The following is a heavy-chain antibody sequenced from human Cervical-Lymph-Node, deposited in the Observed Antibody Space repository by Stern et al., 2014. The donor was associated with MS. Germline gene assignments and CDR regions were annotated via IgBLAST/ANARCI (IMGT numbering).Heavy chain of an antibody. CDR1: GYTFSTYG. J-gene: IGHJ4*02. Sequence: VQLEESGTEVKKPGASVKVSCKASGYTFSTYGIHWVRQAPGQGLEWMGWISGNNGNTFYAQKFLGRVTMTTHTSTTTVFMDLRSLRSDDTAVYYCARDLTATVTTPGGYWGQGTLVTVSS. CDR3: ARDLTATVTTPGGY. V-gene: IGHV1-18*04. D-gene: IGHD4-17*01. CDR2: ISGNNGNT.